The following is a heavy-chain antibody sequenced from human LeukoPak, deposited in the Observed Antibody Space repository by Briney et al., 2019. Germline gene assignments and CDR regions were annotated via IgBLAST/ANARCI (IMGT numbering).Heavy chain of an antibody. J-gene: IGHJ4*02. Sequence: GRSLRLSCAASGFTFSSYGMHWVRQAPGKGLEWVAVISYDGSNKYYADSVKGRFTISRDNSKNTLYLQMNSLRAEDTAVYYCAKDQETGYCSGGSCMNIDYWGQGTLVTVSS. CDR1: GFTFSSYG. V-gene: IGHV3-30*18. D-gene: IGHD2-15*01. CDR3: AKDQETGYCSGGSCMNIDY. CDR2: ISYDGSNK.